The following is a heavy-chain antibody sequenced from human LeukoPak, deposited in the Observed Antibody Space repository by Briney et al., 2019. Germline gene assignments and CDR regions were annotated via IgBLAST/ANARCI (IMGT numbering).Heavy chain of an antibody. CDR2: TSGSGGAT. V-gene: IGHV3-23*01. J-gene: IGHJ5*02. Sequence: GVPLRLSCAASGVTFSSNAMSWVRQAPGKGLEWVSGTSGSGGATYYADSVKGRFSISRDNSKNTLYLQMNSLRAEDTAIYYCAKSPQWLVPSWFDPWGQGTLVTVSS. CDR1: GVTFSSNA. CDR3: AKSPQWLVPSWFDP. D-gene: IGHD6-19*01.